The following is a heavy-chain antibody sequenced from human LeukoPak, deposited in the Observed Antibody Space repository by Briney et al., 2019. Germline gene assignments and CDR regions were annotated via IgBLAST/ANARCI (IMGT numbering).Heavy chain of an antibody. Sequence: PSETLSLTCTVSGFSISSDRFYWTRVRQPAGNRPEWIGRIKSSNTNYNPSLKSRFTISRDTANNQLYLKLSTLTAADTAVYYGARVQDWTYVPDYWGQGTLVTVSS. CDR1: GFSISSDRFY. CDR3: ARVQDWTYVPDY. D-gene: IGHD3-16*01. V-gene: IGHV4-61*02. J-gene: IGHJ4*02. CDR2: IKSSNT.